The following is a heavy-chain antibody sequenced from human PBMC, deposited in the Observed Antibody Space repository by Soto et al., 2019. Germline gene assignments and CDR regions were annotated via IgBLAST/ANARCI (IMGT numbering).Heavy chain of an antibody. J-gene: IGHJ4*02. CDR3: ATWVDYGDFEGFDF. V-gene: IGHV1-18*01. D-gene: IGHD4-17*01. CDR2: IGGYKGNT. CDR1: GYTFTNYG. Sequence: GASVKVSCKASGYTFTNYGVSWVRQAPGQGLEWMGWIGGYKGNTNYAQKLQGRVTLTTDTSTSTAYMELRSLRSDDTATYFCATWVDYGDFEGFDFWGQGTLVTVSS.